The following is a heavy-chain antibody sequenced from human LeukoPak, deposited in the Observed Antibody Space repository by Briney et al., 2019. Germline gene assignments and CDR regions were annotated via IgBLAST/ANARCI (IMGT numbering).Heavy chain of an antibody. CDR3: ARGPYCVGGTCYEISYFDY. Sequence: VASVKVSCKASGYTFTGYFFHWVRQAPGQGLEWMGWLNPNTGGTNYAQKFQDRITMTRDTSINTAYMELNRLRSDDMAVYYCARGPYCVGGTCYEISYFDYWGQGTLVTVSS. D-gene: IGHD2-8*02. J-gene: IGHJ4*02. CDR2: LNPNTGGT. V-gene: IGHV1-2*02. CDR1: GYTFTGYF.